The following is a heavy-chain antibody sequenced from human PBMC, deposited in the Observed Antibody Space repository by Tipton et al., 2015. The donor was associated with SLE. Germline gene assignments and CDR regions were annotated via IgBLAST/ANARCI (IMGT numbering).Heavy chain of an antibody. CDR3: TRYDRYCTSPSCLVFDY. J-gene: IGHJ4*02. V-gene: IGHV3-49*03. CDR2: IRSKAYGGTT. D-gene: IGHD2-2*01. CDR1: GLTFSDYA. Sequence: SLRLSCTTSGLTFSDYALSWFRQAPGKGLEWVGFIRSKAYGGTTEYAASVKGRFTISRDDSKSIAYLQMNSLKTEDTAVYYCTRYDRYCTSPSCLVFDYWGQGTLVTVSS.